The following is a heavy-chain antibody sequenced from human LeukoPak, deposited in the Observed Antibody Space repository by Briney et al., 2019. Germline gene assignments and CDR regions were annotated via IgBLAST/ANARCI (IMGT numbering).Heavy chain of an antibody. CDR1: GVSISSSNSY. CDR2: IYYSGNT. CDR3: ARQTGSGLFILP. V-gene: IGHV4-39*01. J-gene: IGHJ4*02. Sequence: PSETLSLTCTVSGVSISSSNSYWGWIRQPPGKGLEWIGSIYYSGNTYYNASLKSQVSISMDTSKNQFSLRLTSVTAADTAVYYCARQTGSGLFILPGGQGTLVTVSS. D-gene: IGHD3/OR15-3a*01.